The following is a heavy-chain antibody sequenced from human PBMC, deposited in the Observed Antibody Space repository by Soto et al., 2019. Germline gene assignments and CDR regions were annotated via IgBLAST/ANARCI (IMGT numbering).Heavy chain of an antibody. CDR1: GFTVNDYY. J-gene: IGHJ4*02. Sequence: EVQLVESGGGLVQPGGSLRLSCAASGFTVNDYYMSWVRQAPGKGLEWVSLLYSGGSTIYADSVKGRVTISRDSSKNTLSLQMXXXXXXXXXXXXXXXXXXXXXXFGFDSWGQGTLVTVSS. V-gene: IGHV3-66*02. CDR3: XXXXXXXXXFGFDS. CDR2: LYSGGST. D-gene: IGHD3-16*01.